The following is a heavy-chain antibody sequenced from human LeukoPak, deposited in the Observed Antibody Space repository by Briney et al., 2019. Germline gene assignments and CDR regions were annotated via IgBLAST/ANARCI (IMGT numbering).Heavy chain of an antibody. V-gene: IGHV3-30*03. J-gene: IGHJ4*02. CDR3: ARGGQRIYTFGGVIAPIHY. Sequence: PGGSLRLSCAASGFTFSSYSMNWVRQAPGKGLEWVAVISYDGSNKYYADSVKGRFTISRDNSKNTLYLQMNSLRAEDTAVYYCARGGQRIYTFGGVIAPIHYWGQGTLVTVSS. CDR1: GFTFSSYS. D-gene: IGHD3-16*02. CDR2: ISYDGSNK.